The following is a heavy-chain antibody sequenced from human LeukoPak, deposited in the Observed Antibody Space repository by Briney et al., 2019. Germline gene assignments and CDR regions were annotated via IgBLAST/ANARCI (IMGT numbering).Heavy chain of an antibody. CDR1: GYIFTGYF. CDR3: AIPGSGWSGQWNFFES. V-gene: IGHV1-2*04. CDR2: IDPNNGPT. D-gene: IGHD6-19*01. J-gene: IGHJ4*02. Sequence: ASVKVSCKASGYIFTGYFIHWVRQAPGQGLEWMGWIDPNNGPTNYAQRFQGWLTMTRETSISTGYMELSSLTSDDTAVYYCAIPGSGWSGQWNFFESWGQGTVVTVSS.